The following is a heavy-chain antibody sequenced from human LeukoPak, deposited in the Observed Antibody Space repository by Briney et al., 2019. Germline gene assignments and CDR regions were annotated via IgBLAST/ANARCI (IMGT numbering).Heavy chain of an antibody. Sequence: GGTLRLSCAASGFTFSSYGMSWVRQAPGKGLEWVSAISGSGTSTFYADSVKGQFTISRDNSKNTLYLQMTSLRAEDTAIYYCAIGSSWGDAFDLWGQGTMVTVSS. J-gene: IGHJ3*01. V-gene: IGHV3-23*01. CDR2: ISGSGTST. CDR3: AIGSSWGDAFDL. CDR1: GFTFSSYG. D-gene: IGHD6-13*01.